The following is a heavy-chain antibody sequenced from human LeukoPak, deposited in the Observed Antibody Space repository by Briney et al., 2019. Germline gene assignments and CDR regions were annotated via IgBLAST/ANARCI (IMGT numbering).Heavy chain of an antibody. CDR2: ISHSGSTT. D-gene: IGHD5-24*01. CDR1: GGSFSDYY. J-gene: IGHJ4*02. Sequence: PSETLSLTCAVYGGSFSDYYWSWIRQPPGKGLEWIGEISHSGSTTNYNPPLKSRLTISVDPSNSQISLKLSSVTAADTAIYYCVGVKMSTAHFDCWGQGTLVTVSS. V-gene: IGHV4-34*01. CDR3: VGVKMSTAHFDC.